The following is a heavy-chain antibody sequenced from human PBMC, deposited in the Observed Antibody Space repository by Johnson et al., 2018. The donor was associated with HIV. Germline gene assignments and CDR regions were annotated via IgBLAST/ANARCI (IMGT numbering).Heavy chain of an antibody. V-gene: IGHV3-30*04. J-gene: IGHJ3*02. CDR1: GFTFSSYA. CDR3: ARVRRLSLYYDESSGYYRPDAFDI. Sequence: QVQLVESGGGVVQPGRSLRLSCAASGFTFSSYAMHWVRQAPGKGLEWVAVISYDGSNEYFADSVKGRFTISRDNSKNTLYLQMNSLRSEDTAVYYCARVRRLSLYYDESSGYYRPDAFDIWGQGTMVTVSS. D-gene: IGHD3-22*01. CDR2: ISYDGSNE.